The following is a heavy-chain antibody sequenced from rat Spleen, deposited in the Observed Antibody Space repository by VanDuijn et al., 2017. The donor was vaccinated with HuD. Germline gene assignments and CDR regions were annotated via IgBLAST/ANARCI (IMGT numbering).Heavy chain of an antibody. Sequence: QVQLKESGPGLVQPSQTLSLTCTVSGFSLISYGVSWVRQPPGKGLEWIAAISSGGSTYYNSVLKSRRSISRDTSKSQVFLKMNSLQTEDTAIYFCTRTYGGYSQHWFAYWGQGTLVTVSS. CDR1: GFSLISYG. D-gene: IGHD1-11*01. V-gene: IGHV2S8*01. CDR2: ISSGGST. J-gene: IGHJ3*01. CDR3: TRTYGGYSQHWFAY.